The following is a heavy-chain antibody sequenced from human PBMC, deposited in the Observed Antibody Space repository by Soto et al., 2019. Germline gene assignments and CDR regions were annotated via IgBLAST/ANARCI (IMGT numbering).Heavy chain of an antibody. CDR3: ARGVLGHFDF. V-gene: IGHV1-69*01. CDR2: IIPIFGTT. CDR1: GGSFSSYA. J-gene: IGHJ4*02. Sequence: QVQLVQSGAEVKKPGSSVKVSCKTSGGSFSSYALTWVRQAPGQGLEWMGGIIPIFGTTNCAQRFQGRLTIAADESTNTPYMELHRLTTDDTAIYYCARGVLGHFDFWGQGTLVTVSS. D-gene: IGHD2-8*01.